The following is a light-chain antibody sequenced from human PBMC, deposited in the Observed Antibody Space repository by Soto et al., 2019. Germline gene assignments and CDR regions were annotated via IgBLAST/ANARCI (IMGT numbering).Light chain of an antibody. CDR1: QSISSY. V-gene: IGKV1-39*01. J-gene: IGKJ1*01. CDR3: QQSYSTPWT. CDR2: AAS. Sequence: DIQMTQSPSSLSASVGDRVTITCRASQSISSYLNWYQQKPGKAPKLLIYAASSLQSGVPSSFSGCLSGTYFTLTITTLQPEDFATYYCQQSYSTPWTFGQGTKVYIK.